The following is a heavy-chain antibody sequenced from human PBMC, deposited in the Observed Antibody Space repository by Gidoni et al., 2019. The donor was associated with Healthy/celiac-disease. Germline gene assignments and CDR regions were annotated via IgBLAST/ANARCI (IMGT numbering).Heavy chain of an antibody. D-gene: IGHD4-17*01. CDR3: TRNDYGDYGGVTW. V-gene: IGHV3-49*03. CDR1: GFTFGAYA. Sequence: EVQLVESGGGLVQPGRSLRLSCTASGFTFGAYAMSWFRQAPGKGLEWVGFIRSKAYGGTTEYAASVKGRFTISRDDSKSIAYLQMNSLKTEDTAVYYCTRNDYGDYGGVTWWGQGTLVTVSS. CDR2: IRSKAYGGTT. J-gene: IGHJ4*02.